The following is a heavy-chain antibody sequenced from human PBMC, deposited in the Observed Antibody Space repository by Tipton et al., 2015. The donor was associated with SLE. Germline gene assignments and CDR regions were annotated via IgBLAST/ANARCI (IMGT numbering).Heavy chain of an antibody. CDR3: ARDYGYCSSTSCYPWYFDL. Sequence: LRLSCTVSGGSISSSSYYWGWICQPPGKGLEWIGYIYYSGSTNYNPSLKSRVTISVDTSKNQFSLKLSSVTAADTAVYYCARDYGYCSSTSCYPWYFDLWGRGTLVTVSS. V-gene: IGHV4-61*01. CDR2: IYYSGST. D-gene: IGHD2-2*01. CDR1: GGSISSSSYY. J-gene: IGHJ2*01.